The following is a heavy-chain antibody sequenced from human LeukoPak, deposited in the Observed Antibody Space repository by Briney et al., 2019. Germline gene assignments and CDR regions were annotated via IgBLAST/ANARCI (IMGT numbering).Heavy chain of an antibody. CDR3: ARHGSGFGSDY. Sequence: ASVKVSCKASGYTFTNHYMHWVRQAPGQGPEWMGWINPNSGGTNFAQKFQGRVTMTRDTSISTAYMELSRLRSDDTAVYYCARHGSGFGSDYWGQGTLVTVSS. V-gene: IGHV1-2*02. J-gene: IGHJ4*02. D-gene: IGHD3-10*01. CDR2: INPNSGGT. CDR1: GYTFTNHY.